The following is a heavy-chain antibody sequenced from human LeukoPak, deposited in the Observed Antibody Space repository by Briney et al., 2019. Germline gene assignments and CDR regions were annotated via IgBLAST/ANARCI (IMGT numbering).Heavy chain of an antibody. J-gene: IGHJ5*02. CDR1: GGSISSGGYS. D-gene: IGHD1-1*01. V-gene: IGHV4-30-2*01. CDR2: IYHSGST. Sequence: PSETLSLTCAVSGGSISSGGYSWSWIRQPPGKGLEWNGYIYHSGSTYYNPALKSRVTISVDRSKNQFSLKLSSVTAADTYVYYCARGGMTTIPADLNWFDRWGQATLVTVS. CDR3: ARGGMTTIPADLNWFDR.